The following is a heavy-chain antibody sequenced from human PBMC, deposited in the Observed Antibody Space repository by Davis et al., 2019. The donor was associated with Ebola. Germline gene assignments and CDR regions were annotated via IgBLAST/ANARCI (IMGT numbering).Heavy chain of an antibody. V-gene: IGHV3-48*02. J-gene: IGHJ4*02. CDR1: GFTFSAYS. CDR3: ATDRNWDFDY. CDR2: ISDSSTTI. Sequence: GESLKISCAASGFTFSAYSMNWVRQAPGKGLEWVSYISDSSTTIYYADSAKGRFTISRDNAKNSLYLQMNSLRDEDTAVYYCATDRNWDFDYWGQGTLVTVSS. D-gene: IGHD7-27*01.